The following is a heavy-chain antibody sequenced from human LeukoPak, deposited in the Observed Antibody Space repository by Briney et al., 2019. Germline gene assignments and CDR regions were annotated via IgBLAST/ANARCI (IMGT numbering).Heavy chain of an antibody. Sequence: PGKSLRLSCAASGFTFSGYAMHWVRQAPGKGLEWVAVISYDGNTKYYADSVKGQFIISRDNSKNTLYLQMNSLRAEDTAVYYCEKDSCIAVADYWGQGTLGTVSS. J-gene: IGHJ4*02. D-gene: IGHD6-19*01. V-gene: IGHV3-30*04. CDR3: EKDSCIAVADY. CDR1: GFTFSGYA. CDR2: ISYDGNTK.